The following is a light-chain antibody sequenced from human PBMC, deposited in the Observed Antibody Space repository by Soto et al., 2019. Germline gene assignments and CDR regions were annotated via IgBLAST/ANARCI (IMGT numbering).Light chain of an antibody. Sequence: EIVLTQSPGTLSLSPGERATLSCRASQSVSSSYLAWYQQKPGQAPRLLIYGASSRATGIPDRFSGSGSGTDFTLTISRLEPEDFAVYYRQQYRSSPFHFGPGTKVDIK. CDR1: QSVSSSY. J-gene: IGKJ3*01. CDR3: QQYRSSPFH. CDR2: GAS. V-gene: IGKV3-20*01.